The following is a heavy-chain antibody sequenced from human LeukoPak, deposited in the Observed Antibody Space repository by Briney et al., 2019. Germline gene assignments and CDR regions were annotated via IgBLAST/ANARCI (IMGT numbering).Heavy chain of an antibody. CDR3: ARDRGRQQLEYYYYYGMDV. V-gene: IGHV6-1*01. D-gene: IGHD6-13*01. CDR1: GDSVSSNSAA. Sequence: SQTLSLTCAISGDSVSSNSAAWNWIRQSPSRGLEWLGRTYYRSKWYNDYAVSVKSRITINPATSKNQFSLQLNSVTPEDTAVYYCARDRGRQQLEYYYYYGMDVWGQGTTVTVSS. J-gene: IGHJ6*02. CDR2: TYYRSKWYN.